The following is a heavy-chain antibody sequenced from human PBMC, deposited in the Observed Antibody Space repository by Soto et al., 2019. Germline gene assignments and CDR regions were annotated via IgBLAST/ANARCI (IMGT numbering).Heavy chain of an antibody. CDR2: ISAYNGNT. J-gene: IGHJ4*02. D-gene: IGHD2-15*01. CDR3: ARKGTPLNS. Sequence: QVQLVQSGAEVKKPGASVKVSCKASGYTFTNFGISWVRQAPGQGLEWMGWISAYNGNTNYAQNFQGRVTMTTDTSTSTATMERRSLTSNNPALYYCARKGTPLNSWGQGPLVTASS. CDR1: GYTFTNFG. V-gene: IGHV1-18*01.